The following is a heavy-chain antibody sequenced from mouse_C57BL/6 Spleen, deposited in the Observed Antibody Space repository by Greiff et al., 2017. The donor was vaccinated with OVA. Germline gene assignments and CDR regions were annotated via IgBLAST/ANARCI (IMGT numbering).Heavy chain of an antibody. J-gene: IGHJ3*01. D-gene: IGHD1-1*01. CDR2: IYPGSGST. CDR1: GYTFTSYW. CDR3: AHGSSYFAY. Sequence: VQLQQPGAELVKPGASVKMSCKASGYTFTSYWITWVKQRPGQGLEWIGDIYPGSGSTNYNEKFKSKATLPVDTSSSTAYMQLSSLTAEDAAVYYGAHGSSYFAYWGQGTLVTVSA. V-gene: IGHV1-55*01.